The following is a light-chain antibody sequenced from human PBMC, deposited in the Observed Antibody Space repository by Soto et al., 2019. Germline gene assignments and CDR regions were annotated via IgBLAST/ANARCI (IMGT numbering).Light chain of an antibody. CDR3: SSYTSSSTRV. Sequence: QSVLTQPASVSGSPGQSITISCTGTSGDVGGYNYVSWYQQHPGKAPKLMIYEVSNRPSGVSNRFSGSKSGNTASLTISGLQAEDEADYYGSSYTSSSTRVFXTGTKGTGL. V-gene: IGLV2-14*01. CDR2: EVS. J-gene: IGLJ1*01. CDR1: SGDVGGYNY.